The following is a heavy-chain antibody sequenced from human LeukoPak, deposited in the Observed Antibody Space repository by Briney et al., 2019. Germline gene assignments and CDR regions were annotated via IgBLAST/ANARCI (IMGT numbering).Heavy chain of an antibody. D-gene: IGHD1-26*01. CDR1: GYSISSGYF. Sequence: PSETLSLTCTVSGYSISSGYFWGWIRQPPGKGLEWIGTIYHSGSTYYNASLESRVTISVDTSKNQFSLKLSSVTAADTAVYYCARAPQWGAKQYYFDYWGQGTLVTVSS. J-gene: IGHJ4*02. V-gene: IGHV4-38-2*02. CDR2: IYHSGST. CDR3: ARAPQWGAKQYYFDY.